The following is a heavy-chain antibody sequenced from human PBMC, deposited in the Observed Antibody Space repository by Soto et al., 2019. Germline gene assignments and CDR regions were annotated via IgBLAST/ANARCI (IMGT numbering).Heavy chain of an antibody. CDR1: GFTFSSYG. V-gene: IGHV3-30*18. Sequence: PGGSLRLSCAASGFTFSSYGMHWVRQAPGKGLEWVAVISYDGSNKYYADSVKGRFTISRDNSKNTLYLQMNSLRAEDTAVYYCAKDVEMATAAYYYGMDVWGQGTTVTVSS. CDR3: AKDVEMATAAYYYGMDV. D-gene: IGHD5-12*01. CDR2: ISYDGSNK. J-gene: IGHJ6*02.